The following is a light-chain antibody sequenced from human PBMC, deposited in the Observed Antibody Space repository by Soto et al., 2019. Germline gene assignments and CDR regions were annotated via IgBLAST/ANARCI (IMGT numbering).Light chain of an antibody. CDR1: QSVSSAY. CDR3: QQSGSSFYT. CDR2: GAS. V-gene: IGKV3-20*01. J-gene: IGKJ2*01. Sequence: EIVLTQSPGTLSLSPGERATLSCRASQSVSSAYLAWDQQIPGQAPRLLIYGASSRATGTPDRFSGSGSGTDFTLTISGLEPEDFAVYYCQQSGSSFYTFGQGTKLEIK.